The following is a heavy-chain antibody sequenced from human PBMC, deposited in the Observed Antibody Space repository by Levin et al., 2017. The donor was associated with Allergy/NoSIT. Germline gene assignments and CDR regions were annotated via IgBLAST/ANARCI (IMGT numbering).Heavy chain of an antibody. Sequence: GSLRLSCTVSGGSISTSSYYWGWIRQPPGKGLEWIGNIYYSGSTYYTPSLRSRVTISVDTSKNQFSLRVSSVTAADTAVYYCARDEMVHEIQYYYGVDVWGQGTTVTVSS. V-gene: IGHV4-39*07. CDR3: ARDEMVHEIQYYYGVDV. CDR1: GGSISTSSYY. J-gene: IGHJ6*02. D-gene: IGHD2-8*01. CDR2: IYYSGST.